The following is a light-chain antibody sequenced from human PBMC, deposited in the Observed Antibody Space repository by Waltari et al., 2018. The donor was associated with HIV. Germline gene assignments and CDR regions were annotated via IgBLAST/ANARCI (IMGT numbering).Light chain of an antibody. V-gene: IGLV1-40*01. CDR3: QSYDSDLSSWF. Sequence: QSVLTQSPSVSGAPGQRVTISCTGSSSNIGAGYAVLWYQQLPGTAPKLLIYGNRNRPSGVPDRSSASKSGASASLAITGLRAEDEATYYCQSYDSDLSSWFFGGGTKLTVL. J-gene: IGLJ2*01. CDR2: GNR. CDR1: SSNIGAGYA.